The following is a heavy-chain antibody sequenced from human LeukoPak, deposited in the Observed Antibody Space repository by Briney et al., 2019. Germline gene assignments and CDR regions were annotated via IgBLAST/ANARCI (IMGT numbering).Heavy chain of an antibody. CDR2: ISGSGDST. D-gene: IGHD6-13*01. V-gene: IGHV3-23*01. J-gene: IGHJ4*02. CDR1: GFTFSSYA. Sequence: GGSLRLSCAASGFTFSSYAMSWVRQAPGRGLEWVSAISGSGDSTYYADSVNYADSVKGRFTISRDNSKNTVYLQMNSLRAEDTAVYYCARGRLGEGAAGGFDYWGQGTLVTVSS. CDR3: ARGRLGEGAAGGFDY.